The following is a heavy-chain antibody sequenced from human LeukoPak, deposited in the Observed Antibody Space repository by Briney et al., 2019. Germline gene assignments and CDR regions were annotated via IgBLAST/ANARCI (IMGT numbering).Heavy chain of an antibody. D-gene: IGHD6-19*01. J-gene: IGHJ4*02. CDR1: GGSINSHY. CDR3: VRRDTGWNYFDY. CDR2: IYYTGKI. V-gene: IGHV4-59*08. Sequence: SETLSLTCAVSGGSINSHYWGWIRQPPGKGLQWIGDIYYTGKINYNPSLKSRVTITLDTSKDHLSLNLTSVLAADTSIYYCVRRDTGWNYFDYWGQGILVTVSS.